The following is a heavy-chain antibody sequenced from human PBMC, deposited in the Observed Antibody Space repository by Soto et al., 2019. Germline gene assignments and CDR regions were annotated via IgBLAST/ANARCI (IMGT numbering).Heavy chain of an antibody. V-gene: IGHV1-8*01. CDR2: MNPNSGNT. CDR1: GFSFINYD. Sequence: QVQLVQSGAEVKKPGASVKVSCKASGFSFINYDINWVRQAAGQGLEWMGWMNPNSGNTAYAQKFLGRVTLTRDTSISAAYMELSSLTSEDTAVYYCARGRCGLGILAFWGQGTLVTVSS. D-gene: IGHD2-21*01. CDR3: ARGRCGLGILAF. J-gene: IGHJ4*02.